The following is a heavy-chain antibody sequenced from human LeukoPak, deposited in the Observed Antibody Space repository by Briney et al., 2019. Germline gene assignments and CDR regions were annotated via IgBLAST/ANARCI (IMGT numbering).Heavy chain of an antibody. CDR2: INHSGST. J-gene: IGHJ6*03. D-gene: IGHD2-15*01. CDR1: GVSFSGYY. V-gene: IGHV4-34*01. CDR3: ARWVVAADYFYYMDV. Sequence: PSETLSLTCAVYGVSFSGYYWSWIRQPPGKGLEWIGEINHSGSTNCNPSFKSRVTISVDTSKNQFSLKLSSVTAADTAVYYCARWVVAADYFYYMDVWGKGTTVTVSS.